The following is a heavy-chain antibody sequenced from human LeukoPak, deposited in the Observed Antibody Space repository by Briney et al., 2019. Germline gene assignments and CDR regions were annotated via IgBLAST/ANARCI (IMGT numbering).Heavy chain of an antibody. J-gene: IGHJ4*02. CDR1: GFTFSNSA. Sequence: GGSLRLSCAASGFTFSNSALSWVRQAPGKGLEWVSDISGSGGSTYYADSVKGRFTISRDNSKNTLYLQMNSLRAEDTAVYYCAKGISSYSSGWYVGYWGQGTLVTVSS. CDR3: AKGISSYSSGWYVGY. D-gene: IGHD6-19*01. CDR2: ISGSGGST. V-gene: IGHV3-23*01.